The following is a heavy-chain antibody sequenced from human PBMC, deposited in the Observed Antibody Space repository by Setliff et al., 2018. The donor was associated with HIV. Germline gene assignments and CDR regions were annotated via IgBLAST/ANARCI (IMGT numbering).Heavy chain of an antibody. CDR3: ARSQTAVVTQDY. CDR2: IIPIFKSA. D-gene: IGHD2-21*02. Sequence: SVKVSCKVSGDTFNNYGLNWVRQAPGQGLEWMGGIIPIFKSADYAQKFQGGVTITTDESTSTAYMELTSLRSEDTAVYYCARSQTAVVTQDYWGQGTLVTVSS. J-gene: IGHJ4*02. CDR1: GDTFNNYG. V-gene: IGHV1-69*05.